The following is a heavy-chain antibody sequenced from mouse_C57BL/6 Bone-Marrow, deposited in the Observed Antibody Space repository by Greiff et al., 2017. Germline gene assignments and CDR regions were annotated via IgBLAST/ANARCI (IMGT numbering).Heavy chain of an antibody. D-gene: IGHD1-1*01. CDR2: INPYNGDT. CDR3: ARGYYYCSSPWCAY. J-gene: IGHJ3*01. V-gene: IGHV1-20*01. Sequence: VQLQQSGPELVKPGDSVKISCKASGYSFTGYFMNWVMQSHGKSLEWIGRINPYNGDTFYNQKFKGKATLTVDKSSSTAHMELRSLTSEDSAVYYCARGYYYCSSPWCAYWGQGTLVTVSA. CDR1: GYSFTGYF.